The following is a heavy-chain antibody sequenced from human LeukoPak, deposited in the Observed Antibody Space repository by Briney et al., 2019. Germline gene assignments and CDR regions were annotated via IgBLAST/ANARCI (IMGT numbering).Heavy chain of an antibody. CDR2: VSYSGATT. J-gene: IGHJ6*04. CDR1: GFTFSNYA. CDR3: ARTLLGYCSGGSCLSGMDV. Sequence: GGSLRLSCAASGFTFSNYAMSWVRQAPRKGLEWVSAVSYSGATTYYADSVKGRFTISRDNSKNTLYLQMNSLRAEDTAVYYCARTLLGYCSGGSCLSGMDVWGKGTTVTVSS. V-gene: IGHV3-23*01. D-gene: IGHD2-15*01.